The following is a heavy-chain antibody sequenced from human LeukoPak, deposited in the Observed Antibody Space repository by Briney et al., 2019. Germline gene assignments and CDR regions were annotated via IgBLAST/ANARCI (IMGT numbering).Heavy chain of an antibody. CDR2: IKQDGSEK. Sequence: PGRSLRLSCAASGFTFDDYAMHWVRQAPGKGLEWVANIKQDGSEKYYVDSVKGRFTISRDNAKNSLYLQMNSLRAEDTAVYYCARAGGDDPPPDYWGQGTLVTVSS. CDR1: GFTFDDYA. D-gene: IGHD1-1*01. V-gene: IGHV3-7*01. J-gene: IGHJ4*02. CDR3: ARAGGDDPPPDY.